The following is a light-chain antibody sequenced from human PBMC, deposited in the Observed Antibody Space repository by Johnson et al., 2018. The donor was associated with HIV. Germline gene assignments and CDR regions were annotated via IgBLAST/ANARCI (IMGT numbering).Light chain of an antibody. Sequence: QSVLTQPPSVSAAPGQKVTISCSGSSSNIGRNYVSWYQQLTGTAPKLLIFDNNKRPSGIPDRFSASKSGTSATLGITGLQTGDEPDYYCGTWDSSLRAYVFGTGTKVTGL. V-gene: IGLV1-51*01. CDR2: DNN. CDR3: GTWDSSLRAYV. J-gene: IGLJ1*01. CDR1: SSNIGRNY.